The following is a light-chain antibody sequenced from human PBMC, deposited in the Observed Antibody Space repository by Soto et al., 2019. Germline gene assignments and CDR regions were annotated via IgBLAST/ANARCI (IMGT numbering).Light chain of an antibody. J-gene: IGKJ2*01. CDR3: QQYDSSSPT. V-gene: IGKV1-5*01. CDR1: QNISVW. CDR2: DAS. Sequence: DIQMTPSPSTLSASVGDGVTITCRASQNISVWLAWYQQRPGKAPKFLMYDASSLETGVPSRFSGSGSGTEFTLTIRSLQPDDSATYSCQQYDSSSPTFGQGTKLEIK.